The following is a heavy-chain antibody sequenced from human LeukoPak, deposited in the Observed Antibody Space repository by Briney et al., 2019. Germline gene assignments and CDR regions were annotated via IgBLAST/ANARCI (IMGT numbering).Heavy chain of an antibody. J-gene: IGHJ4*02. Sequence: SETLSLTCAVSGYSISSGYYWGWTRQPPGKGLEWIGTIHHSGTTNYNPSLKSRVTISIDTSKNQFSLKLSSVTAADTAVYYCARDPRGAPFAYWGQGTLVTVSS. D-gene: IGHD1-26*01. CDR2: IHHSGTT. CDR3: ARDPRGAPFAY. CDR1: GYSISSGYY. V-gene: IGHV4-38-2*02.